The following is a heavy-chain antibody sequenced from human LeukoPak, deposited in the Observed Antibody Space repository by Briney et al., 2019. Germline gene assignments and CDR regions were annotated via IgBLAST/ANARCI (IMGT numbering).Heavy chain of an antibody. D-gene: IGHD1-1*01. CDR1: GFTFSVYA. CDR2: ISSSGSTI. CDR3: ARGSLTTPFDY. J-gene: IGHJ4*02. V-gene: IGHV3-48*03. Sequence: PGGSLRLSCAASGFTFSVYAMNWVRQAPGKGLEWVSYISSSGSTIYYTDSVKGRFTISRDNAKNSLYLQMNSLRAEDTAVYYCARGSLTTPFDYWGQGTLATVSS.